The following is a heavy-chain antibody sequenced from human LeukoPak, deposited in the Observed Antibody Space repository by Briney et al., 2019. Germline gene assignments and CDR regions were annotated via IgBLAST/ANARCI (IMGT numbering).Heavy chain of an antibody. CDR1: EFSFSSYW. D-gene: IGHD3-10*01. J-gene: IGHJ4*02. CDR3: ASFVDTLF. Sequence: GGSLRLSCAASEFSFSSYWIHWVRQAPGKGLVWVSRINTDGSSTSYADSVKGRFTISRDNAKNTIYLQMDRLKVEDRAFYYCASFVDTLFGGQGTLVTVSP. CDR2: INTDGSST. V-gene: IGHV3-74*01.